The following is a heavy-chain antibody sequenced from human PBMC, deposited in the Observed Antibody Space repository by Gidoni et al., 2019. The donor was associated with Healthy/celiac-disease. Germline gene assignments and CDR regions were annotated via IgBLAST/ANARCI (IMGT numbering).Heavy chain of an antibody. V-gene: IGHV3-48*03. CDR3: ARGRGIAAAGYFDY. CDR1: GSPFSSYE. CDR2: ISSSGSTI. J-gene: IGHJ4*02. Sequence: EVQLVDSGAGLVQPGGSLRLSCAASGSPFSSYEMNWVRQAPGKGLEWVSYISSSGSTIYYADSVKGRFTISRDNAKNSLYLQMNSLRAEDTAVYYCARGRGIAAAGYFDYWGQGTLVTVSS. D-gene: IGHD6-13*01.